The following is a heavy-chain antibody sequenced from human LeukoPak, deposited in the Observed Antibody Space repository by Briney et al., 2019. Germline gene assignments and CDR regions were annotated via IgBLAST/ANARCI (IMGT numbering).Heavy chain of an antibody. V-gene: IGHV3-21*01. CDR2: ISSSSSYI. D-gene: IGHD3-9*01. CDR1: GFTFSSYS. J-gene: IGHJ3*02. CDR3: ARDRFDILTGSDAFDI. Sequence: PGGSLRLSCAASGFTFSSYSMNWVRQAPGKGLEWVSPISSSSSYIYYADSVKGRFTISRDNAKNSLYLQMNSLRAEDTAVYYCARDRFDILTGSDAFDIWGQGTMVTVSS.